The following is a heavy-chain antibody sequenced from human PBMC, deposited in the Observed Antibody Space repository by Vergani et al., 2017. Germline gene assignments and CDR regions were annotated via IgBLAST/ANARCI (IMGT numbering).Heavy chain of an antibody. CDR1: GFTFSDYY. CDR3: ARSLRFSTRKYSSPDRYYYYYMDV. CDR2: ISSSGSTI. V-gene: IGHV3-11*01. J-gene: IGHJ6*03. D-gene: IGHD6-6*01. Sequence: QVQLVESGGGLVKPGGSLRLSCAASGFTFSDYYMSWIRQAPGQGLEWVSYISSSGSTIYYADSVKGRFTISRDNAKNSLYLQMNSLRAEDTAVYYCARSLRFSTRKYSSPDRYYYYYMDVWGKGTTVTVSS.